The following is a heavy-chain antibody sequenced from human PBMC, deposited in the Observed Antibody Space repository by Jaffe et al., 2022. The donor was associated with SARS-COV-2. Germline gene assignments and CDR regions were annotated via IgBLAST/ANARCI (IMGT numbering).Heavy chain of an antibody. J-gene: IGHJ4*02. CDR2: INTKTGMP. V-gene: IGHV7-4-1*02. Sequence: QVQLVQSGSELKKPGASVKVSCKASGYDFTNYGMNWVRQAPGQGLEWMGWINTKTGMPMYAQDFAGRFVFSLDTSVSTAYLQISGLRADDTALYYCARDRYASGNYCDYWGQGSLVTVSS. D-gene: IGHD3-10*01. CDR3: ARDRYASGNYCDY. CDR1: GYDFTNYG.